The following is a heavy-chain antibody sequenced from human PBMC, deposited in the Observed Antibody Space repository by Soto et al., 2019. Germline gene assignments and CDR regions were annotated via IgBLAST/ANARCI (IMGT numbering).Heavy chain of an antibody. CDR1: GGSIISGGYY. CDR2: IYYSGST. D-gene: IGHD3-10*01. V-gene: IGHV4-31*03. Sequence: PSETLSLTCTVSGGSIISGGYYWSWIRTHPGKGLEWIGYIYYSGSTYYNPSLKSRVTMTRDTSISTAYMELSRLRSDDTAVYYCARDRRFGESNDAFDIWGQGTMVTVSS. J-gene: IGHJ3*02. CDR3: ARDRRFGESNDAFDI.